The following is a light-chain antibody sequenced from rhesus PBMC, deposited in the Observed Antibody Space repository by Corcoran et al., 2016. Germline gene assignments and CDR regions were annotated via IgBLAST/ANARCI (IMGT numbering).Light chain of an antibody. Sequence: EIVLTQSPATLSLSPGERATLSCRASQSVSSSYAWYQQKPGKAPRRLIYDASSRATGIPDRFSGSGSGTDFTLTISRLEPEDVGVYYCQQYSNWLTFGGGTKVELK. CDR3: QQYSNWLT. V-gene: IGKV3-35*01. CDR2: DAS. CDR1: QSVSSS. J-gene: IGKJ4*01.